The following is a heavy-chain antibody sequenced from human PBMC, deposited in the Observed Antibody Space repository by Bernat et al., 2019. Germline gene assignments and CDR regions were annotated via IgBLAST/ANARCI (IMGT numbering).Heavy chain of an antibody. D-gene: IGHD5-12*01. CDR1: GGSISSSSYY. CDR3: ATFSSGYDYLDY. J-gene: IGHJ4*02. V-gene: IGHV4-39*01. Sequence: QLQLQESGPGLVKPSETLSLTCTVSGGSISSSSYYWGWIRQPPGKGLEWIGSIYYSGSTYHKQSLKSRVTISVDTSKNQFSLKLSSVTAADTAVYYCATFSSGYDYLDYWGQGNRVTVSS. CDR2: IYYSGST.